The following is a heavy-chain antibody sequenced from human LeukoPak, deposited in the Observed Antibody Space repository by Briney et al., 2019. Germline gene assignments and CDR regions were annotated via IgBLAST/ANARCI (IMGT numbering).Heavy chain of an antibody. CDR1: GFTFSSYA. CDR3: AKAITSSAYSSAKY. V-gene: IGHV3-23*01. J-gene: IGHJ4*02. D-gene: IGHD6-25*01. CDR2: ISGSGNST. Sequence: PGGSLRLSCTTSGFTFSSYAMTWVRQAPGKGLEWVSLISGSGNSTYYADSVNGRFTISRDNSKDTLYLQMNSLSAEDTAVYYCAKAITSSAYSSAKYWGQGTLVTVSS.